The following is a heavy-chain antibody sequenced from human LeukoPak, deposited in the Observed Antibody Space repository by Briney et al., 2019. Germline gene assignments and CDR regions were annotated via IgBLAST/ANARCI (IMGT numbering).Heavy chain of an antibody. Sequence: ASVKVSCKASGYTFTGYYMHWVRQAPGQGLEWMGWINPNSGGTNYAQKFQGRVTMTRDTSTSTVYMELSSLRSEDTAVYYCARDRAVVTAYAFDIWGQGTMVTVSS. V-gene: IGHV1-2*02. D-gene: IGHD2-21*02. CDR2: INPNSGGT. J-gene: IGHJ3*02. CDR1: GYTFTGYY. CDR3: ARDRAVVTAYAFDI.